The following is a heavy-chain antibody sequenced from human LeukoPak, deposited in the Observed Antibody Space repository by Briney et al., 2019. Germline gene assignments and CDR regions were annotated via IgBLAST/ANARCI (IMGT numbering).Heavy chain of an antibody. CDR2: ISRSSSYI. CDR1: GFTFSSYS. CDR3: ARAPPGRDLLGGFDF. D-gene: IGHD2-15*01. J-gene: IGHJ4*02. V-gene: IGHV3-21*01. Sequence: PGGSLRLSCAASGFTFSSYSMNWVRQAPGKGLEWVSSISRSSSYIYYADSVKGRFTISRDNARNSLYLQMDRLRAEDTAVYYCARAPPGRDLLGGFDFWGQGTLVTVSS.